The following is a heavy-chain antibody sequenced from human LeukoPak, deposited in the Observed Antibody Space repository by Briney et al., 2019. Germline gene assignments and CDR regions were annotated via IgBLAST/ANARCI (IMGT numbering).Heavy chain of an antibody. CDR3: ARGHLAAAGPGDYYYYYMDV. V-gene: IGHV4-30-2*01. D-gene: IGHD6-13*01. Sequence: SETLSLTCTVSGGSISSGGYYWSWIRQPPGKGLEWIGYIYHSGSTYYNPSLKSRVTISVDRSKNQFSLKLSSVTAADTAVYYCARGHLAAAGPGDYYYYYMDVWGKGTTVTVSS. CDR2: IYHSGST. J-gene: IGHJ6*03. CDR1: GGSISSGGYY.